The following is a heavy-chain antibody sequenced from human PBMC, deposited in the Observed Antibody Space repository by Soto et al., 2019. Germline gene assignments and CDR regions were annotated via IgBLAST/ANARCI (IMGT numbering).Heavy chain of an antibody. CDR2: IKNKDSGGTT. Sequence: PGGSLRLSCAASGFILSKAWMAWVRQAPGKGPEWVGRIKNKDSGGTTEYSSSVIGRFSISRDDSTNTLYLQMNSLKTEGTAVYYCATEGGYSGSNFFGAYWGQGTLVTVSS. J-gene: IGHJ4*02. CDR1: GFILSKAW. V-gene: IGHV3-15*05. D-gene: IGHD5-18*01. CDR3: ATEGGYSGSNFFGAY.